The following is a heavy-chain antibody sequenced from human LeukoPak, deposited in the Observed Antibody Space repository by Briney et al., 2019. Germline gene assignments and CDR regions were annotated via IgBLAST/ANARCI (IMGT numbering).Heavy chain of an antibody. V-gene: IGHV4-30-4*08. D-gene: IGHD4-11*01. CDR2: IYYSGST. Sequence: SQTLSLTCTVSGGSISSGDYYWSWIRQPPGKGLEWIGYIYYSGSTYYNPSLKGRVTISVDTSKNQFSLKLSSVTAADTAVYYCAVTHSTADKRVFDYWGQGTLVTVSS. CDR3: AVTHSTADKRVFDY. J-gene: IGHJ4*02. CDR1: GGSISSGDYY.